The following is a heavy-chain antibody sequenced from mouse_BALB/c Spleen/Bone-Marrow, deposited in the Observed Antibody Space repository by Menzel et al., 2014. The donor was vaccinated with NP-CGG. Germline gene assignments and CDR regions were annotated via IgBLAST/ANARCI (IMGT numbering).Heavy chain of an antibody. J-gene: IGHJ4*01. Sequence: EVQLQQSGGGLVQPGGSLELSCAASGFTFSNYGMSWVRQTPDKRLELVATINSNGGSTYYPDSVKGRFTISRDNAKNTLYLQMSSLKSEHTAMYYCARENYRYFYAMDYWGQGTSVTVSS. CDR3: ARENYRYFYAMDY. CDR2: INSNGGST. D-gene: IGHD2-14*01. V-gene: IGHV5-6-3*01. CDR1: GFTFSNYG.